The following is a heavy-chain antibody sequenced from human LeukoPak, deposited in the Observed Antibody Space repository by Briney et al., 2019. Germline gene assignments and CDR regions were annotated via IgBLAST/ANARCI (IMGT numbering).Heavy chain of an antibody. CDR2: ISYDGSNK. J-gene: IGHJ4*02. V-gene: IGHV3-30-3*02. CDR3: AKSSGVVVPAALDY. D-gene: IGHD2-2*01. CDR1: GFTFSSYA. Sequence: GGSLRLSCAASGFTFSSYAMHWVRQAPGKGLEWVAVISYDGSNKYYADSVKGRFTISRDNSKNTLYLQMNSLRAEDTAVYYCAKSSGVVVPAALDYWGQGTLVTVSS.